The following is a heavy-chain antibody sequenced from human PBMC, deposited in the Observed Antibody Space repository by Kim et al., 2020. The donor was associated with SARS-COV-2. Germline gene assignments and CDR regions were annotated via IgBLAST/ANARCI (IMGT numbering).Heavy chain of an antibody. D-gene: IGHD3-9*01. CDR1: GFTFSDYY. J-gene: IGHJ4*02. CDR2: ISSSGSTI. V-gene: IGHV3-11*01. Sequence: GGSLRLSCAASGFTFSDYYMSWIRQAPGKGLEWVSYISSSGSTIYYADSVKGRFTISRDNAKNSLYLQMNSLRAEDTAVYYCARDHGPPRRNYDILTGYSREGLFDYLGQGTLVTVSS. CDR3: ARDHGPPRRNYDILTGYSREGLFDY.